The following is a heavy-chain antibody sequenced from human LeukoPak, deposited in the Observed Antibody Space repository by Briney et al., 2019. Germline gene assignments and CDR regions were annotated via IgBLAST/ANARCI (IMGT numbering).Heavy chain of an antibody. V-gene: IGHV4-39*01. J-gene: IGHJ6*02. CDR1: GDSISSSSHY. CDR3: ARHDCTSTSCQYFYGMDV. D-gene: IGHD2-2*01. Sequence: PSETLSLTCTVFGDSISSSSHYCGWIRQPPGKGPEWIGTLYYSGSTYYNPSLKSRVTMSVDTSKNQFSLKLTSVTATDTAVYYCARHDCTSTSCQYFYGMDVWGQGTTVTVSS. CDR2: LYYSGST.